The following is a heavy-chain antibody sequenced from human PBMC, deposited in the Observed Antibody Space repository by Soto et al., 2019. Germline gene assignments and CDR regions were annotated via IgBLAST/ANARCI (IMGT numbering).Heavy chain of an antibody. J-gene: IGHJ6*02. CDR1: GGTFSSYA. CDR3: ARVRDSSGWYLYYGMDV. Sequence: QVQLVQSGAEVKKPGSSVKVSCKASGGTFSSYAISWVRQAPGQGLEWMGGIIPIFGTANYAQKFQGRVTITADESTRTAYMELSSLRSEDTAVYYCARVRDSSGWYLYYGMDVWGQGTTVTVSS. D-gene: IGHD6-19*01. V-gene: IGHV1-69*01. CDR2: IIPIFGTA.